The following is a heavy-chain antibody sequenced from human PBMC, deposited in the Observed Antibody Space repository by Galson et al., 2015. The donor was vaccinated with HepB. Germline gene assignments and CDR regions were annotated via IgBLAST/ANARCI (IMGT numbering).Heavy chain of an antibody. V-gene: IGHV4-61*01. CDR2: MYYSGST. CDR1: GGSVSSGSYY. D-gene: IGHD6-13*01. Sequence: ETLSLTCTVSGGSVSSGSYYWIWIRQPPGKGLEWIGHMYYSGSTSYNPSLKSRVTTSADTSKNQFSLKLSSVTAADTAVYYCATHRIAAAGTGLDYWGQGTLVTVSS. CDR3: ATHRIAAAGTGLDY. J-gene: IGHJ4*02.